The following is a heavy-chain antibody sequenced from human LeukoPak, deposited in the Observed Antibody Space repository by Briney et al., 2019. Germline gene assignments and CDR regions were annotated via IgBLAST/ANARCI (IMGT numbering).Heavy chain of an antibody. V-gene: IGHV4-34*01. CDR3: ARASSIVGATGFDY. CDR2: IYHSGST. Sequence: SETLSLTCAVYGGSFSGYYWSWIRQPPGKGLEWIGEIYHSGSTNYNPSLKSRVTISVDKSKNQFSLKLSSVTAADTAVYYCARASSIVGATGFDYWGQGTLVTVSS. D-gene: IGHD1-26*01. CDR1: GGSFSGYY. J-gene: IGHJ4*02.